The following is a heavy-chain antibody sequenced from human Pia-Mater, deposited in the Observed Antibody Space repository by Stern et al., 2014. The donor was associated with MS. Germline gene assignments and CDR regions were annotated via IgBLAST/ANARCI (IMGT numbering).Heavy chain of an antibody. CDR2: INPNTGAP. CDR3: ARDQRGITIFGVVTDYYYLGMDV. J-gene: IGHJ6*02. CDR1: GYIFTGYY. V-gene: IGHV1-2*02. Sequence: QDQLVQSGAEVKKPGASVKVSCKTSGYIFTGYYIHWVRQAPGQGLEWMAWINPNTGAPNSAQTFQGRVTMSRDTSISTAYVELSSLTSDDTAVYYCARDQRGITIFGVVTDYYYLGMDVWGQGTTVTVSS. D-gene: IGHD3-3*01.